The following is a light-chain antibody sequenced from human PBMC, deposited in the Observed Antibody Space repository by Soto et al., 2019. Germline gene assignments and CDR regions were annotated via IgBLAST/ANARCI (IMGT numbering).Light chain of an antibody. CDR3: QSYDTSKHVV. J-gene: IGLJ2*01. V-gene: IGLV6-57*02. CDR1: SGSIDSNY. CDR2: EDD. Sequence: LTQPHSVSASPGKTVTISCTGSSGSIDSNYVQWYQQRPGSAPTTVIYEDDHRPSGVPDRFSGSIDTSSNSASLTISGLKTEDEADYYCQSYDTSKHVVFGGGTKVTVL.